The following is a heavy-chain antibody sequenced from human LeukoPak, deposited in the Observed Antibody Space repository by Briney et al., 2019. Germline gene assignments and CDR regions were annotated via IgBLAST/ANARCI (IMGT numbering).Heavy chain of an antibody. CDR2: ISGSGGST. CDR3: AKLLYSSGWYSLLPARPYYFDY. V-gene: IGHV3-23*01. CDR1: GFTFSSYA. Sequence: PGGSLRLSCAASGFTFSSYAMSWVRQAPGKGLEWVSAISGSGGSTYYADSVKGRFTISRDNSKNTPYLQMNSLRAEDTAVYYCAKLLYSSGWYSLLPARPYYFDYWGQGTLVTVSS. D-gene: IGHD6-19*01. J-gene: IGHJ4*02.